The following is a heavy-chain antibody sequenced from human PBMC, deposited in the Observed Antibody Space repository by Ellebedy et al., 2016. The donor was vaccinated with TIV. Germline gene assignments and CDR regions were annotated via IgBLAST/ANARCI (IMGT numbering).Heavy chain of an antibody. Sequence: SVKVSXXASGGTFSSYAISWVRQAPGQGLEWMGGIIPIFGTANYAQKFQGRVTITADESTSTAYMELSSLRSEDTAVYYCASRIAVAVGAFDYWGQGTLVTVSS. CDR2: IIPIFGTA. D-gene: IGHD6-19*01. CDR3: ASRIAVAVGAFDY. V-gene: IGHV1-69*13. CDR1: GGTFSSYA. J-gene: IGHJ4*02.